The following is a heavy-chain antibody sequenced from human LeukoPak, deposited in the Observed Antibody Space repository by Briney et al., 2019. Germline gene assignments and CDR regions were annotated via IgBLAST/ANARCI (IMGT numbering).Heavy chain of an antibody. CDR3: AKGPRARAYYYYMDV. CDR2: IWYDGSNK. J-gene: IGHJ6*03. CDR1: GFTFNSYG. V-gene: IGHV3-33*03. Sequence: PGGSLRLSCAASGFTFNSYGIHWVRQAPGKGLEWVAFIWYDGSNKYYADSTLGRFTISRDDGRNSLYLQMNNLRAEDTAVYYCAKGPRARAYYYYMDVWGKGTTVTVSS.